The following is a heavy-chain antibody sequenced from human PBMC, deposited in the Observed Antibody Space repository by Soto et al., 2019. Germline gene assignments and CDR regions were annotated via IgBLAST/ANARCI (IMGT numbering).Heavy chain of an antibody. CDR2: ISYDGSNK. CDR3: ARDSGYCISTSCYVGNYFDY. CDR1: GFTFSSYA. D-gene: IGHD2-2*01. V-gene: IGHV3-30-3*01. Sequence: PGGSLRLSCAASGFTFSSYAMHWVRQAPGKGLEWVAVISYDGSNKYYAVSVKGRFTISRDNSKNTLYLQMNSLRAEDTAAYYCARDSGYCISTSCYVGNYFDYWGQGTLVTVSS. J-gene: IGHJ4*02.